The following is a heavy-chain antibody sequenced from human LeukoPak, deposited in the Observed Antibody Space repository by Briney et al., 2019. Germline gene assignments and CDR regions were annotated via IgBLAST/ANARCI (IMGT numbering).Heavy chain of an antibody. J-gene: IGHJ3*02. CDR3: VRASVESGGAFDI. CDR1: GGSISSYY. Sequence: SETLSLTCTVSGGSISSYYWSWIRQPPGKGLDWIGYVSFGGGTNYNPSLKSRVITSADTSKNQFSLNLTSVTAADTAVYYCVRASVESGGAFDIWGQGTMVTVSS. CDR2: VSFGGGT. V-gene: IGHV4-59*01. D-gene: IGHD2-15*01.